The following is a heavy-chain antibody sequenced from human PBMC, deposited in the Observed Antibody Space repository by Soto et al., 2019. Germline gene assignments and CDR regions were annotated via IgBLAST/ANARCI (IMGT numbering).Heavy chain of an antibody. CDR2: IYPGDSDT. V-gene: IGHV5-51*01. CDR1: GYSFTSYW. D-gene: IGHD2-2*02. Sequence: LKISCKGSGYSFTSYWIGWVRQMPGEGLEWMGIIYPGDSDTRYSPSFQGQVTISADKSISTAYLQWSSLKASDTAMYYCARTRDLYRAAADYWGQGTLVTVSS. CDR3: ARTRDLYRAAADY. J-gene: IGHJ4*02.